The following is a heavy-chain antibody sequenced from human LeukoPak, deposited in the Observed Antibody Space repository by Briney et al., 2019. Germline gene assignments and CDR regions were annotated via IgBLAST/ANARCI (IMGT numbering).Heavy chain of an antibody. V-gene: IGHV3-74*01. Sequence: PGESLRLSCAASGFTFTNHWMHWVRQAPGKGLVWVSHINNDVSTATYADSVKGRFTISRDNAKNTVFLQMNSLRAEDTAVYFCTRDRSLSFDYWGQGTLVTVSS. CDR2: INNDVSTA. CDR3: TRDRSLSFDY. CDR1: GFTFTNHW. J-gene: IGHJ4*02.